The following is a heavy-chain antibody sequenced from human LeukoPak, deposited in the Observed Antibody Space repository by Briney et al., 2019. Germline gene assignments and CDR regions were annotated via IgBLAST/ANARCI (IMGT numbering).Heavy chain of an antibody. CDR1: GGSFSGYY. D-gene: IGHD3-16*01. J-gene: IGHJ4*02. CDR3: AREERGGLWFDY. CDR2: INHSGST. V-gene: IGHV4-34*01. Sequence: SETLSLTCAVYGGSFSGYYWSWIRQPPGKGLEWIGEINHSGSTNYNPSLKSRVTISVDTSKNQFSLKLSSVTAADTAVYYCAREERGGLWFDYWGQGTLVTVSS.